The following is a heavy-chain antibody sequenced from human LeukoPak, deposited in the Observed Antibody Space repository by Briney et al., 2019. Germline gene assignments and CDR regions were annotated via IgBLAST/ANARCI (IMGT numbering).Heavy chain of an antibody. CDR2: INKDGTNT. CDR1: GFSFRNYW. CDR3: ARHGSGSDY. D-gene: IGHD6-19*01. Sequence: GGSLRLSCAASGFSFRNYWMHWVRQAPGKGLVWVSRINKDGTNTNYADSVKGRFTISRDNAKNTLYLQMNSLRAEDTAVYYCARHGSGSDYWGQGTLVTVSS. V-gene: IGHV3-74*01. J-gene: IGHJ4*02.